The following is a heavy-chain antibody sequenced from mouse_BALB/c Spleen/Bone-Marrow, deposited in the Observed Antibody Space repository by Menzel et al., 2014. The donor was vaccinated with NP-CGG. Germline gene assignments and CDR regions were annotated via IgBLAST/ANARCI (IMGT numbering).Heavy chain of an antibody. CDR3: TRGRTWDYDY. D-gene: IGHD4-1*01. J-gene: IGHJ2*01. CDR1: GYTFISYY. V-gene: IGHV1S81*02. Sequence: VQLQESGAELVKPGASVKLSCKASGYTFISYYMYWVKQRPGQGLEWIGEINPSNGGTNFNEKFKSRATLTVDKSTSTAYMQLSSLTSEVSAVYFCTRGRTWDYDYWGQGTTLTLSS. CDR2: INPSNGGT.